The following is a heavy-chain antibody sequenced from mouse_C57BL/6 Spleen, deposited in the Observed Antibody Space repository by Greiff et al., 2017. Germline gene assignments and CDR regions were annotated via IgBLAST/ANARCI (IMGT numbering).Heavy chain of an antibody. Sequence: VQLQQPGAELVKPGASVKLSCKASGYTFTSYWMHWVKQRPGQGLEWIGMIHPNSGSTNYNEKFKSKATLTVDKSSSTAYMQLSSLTSEDSAVYYCARGDDYDGDFDYWGQGTTLTVSS. V-gene: IGHV1-64*01. CDR2: IHPNSGST. CDR3: ARGDDYDGDFDY. CDR1: GYTFTSYW. J-gene: IGHJ2*01. D-gene: IGHD2-4*01.